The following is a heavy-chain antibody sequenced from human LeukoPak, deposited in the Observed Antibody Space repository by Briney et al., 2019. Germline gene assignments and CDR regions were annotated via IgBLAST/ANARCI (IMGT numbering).Heavy chain of an antibody. Sequence: SQTLSLTCAVSGGSISSGDFPWSWIRRPPGKGLEWIGYIFHTGHTSYNPSLKSRVTISVDMSRNQLSLRLTSVTAADTAVYYCARGFYGAGSHFDYWGQGTLVTVSS. J-gene: IGHJ4*02. CDR3: ARGFYGAGSHFDY. CDR1: GGSISSGDFP. D-gene: IGHD3-10*01. V-gene: IGHV4-30-2*01. CDR2: IFHTGHT.